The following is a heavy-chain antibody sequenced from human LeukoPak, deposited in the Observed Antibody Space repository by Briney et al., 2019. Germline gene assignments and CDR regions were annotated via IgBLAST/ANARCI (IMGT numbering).Heavy chain of an antibody. V-gene: IGHV1-2*02. CDR2: INPNSGGT. D-gene: IGHD6-13*01. CDR3: ASTTAAGPRLEYYYYMDV. J-gene: IGHJ6*03. Sequence: ASVKVSCKASGYTFTGYYMHWVRQAPGQGLEWMGWINPNSGGTNYAQKFQGRVTMTRDTSISTAYMELTRLRSDDTAVYYCASTTAAGPRLEYYYYMDVWGKGTTVTVSS. CDR1: GYTFTGYY.